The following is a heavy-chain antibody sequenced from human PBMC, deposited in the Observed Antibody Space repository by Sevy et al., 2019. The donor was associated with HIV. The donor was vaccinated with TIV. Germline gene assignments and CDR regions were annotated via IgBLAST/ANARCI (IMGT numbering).Heavy chain of an antibody. CDR3: TRSAGPERRNDAFDI. J-gene: IGHJ3*02. Sequence: GGSLRLSCAASGFTFSGSAMHWVRQASGKGLEWVGRIRSKANSYATAYAASVKGRFTISRDDSKNTAYLQMNSLKTEDTAGYYCTRSAGPERRNDAFDIWGQGTMVTVSS. CDR1: GFTFSGSA. CDR2: IRSKANSYAT. V-gene: IGHV3-73*01. D-gene: IGHD1-1*01.